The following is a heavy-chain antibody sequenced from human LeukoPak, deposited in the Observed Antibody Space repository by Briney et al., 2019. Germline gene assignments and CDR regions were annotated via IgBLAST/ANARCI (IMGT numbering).Heavy chain of an antibody. Sequence: TLSLTCTVSGGSISSSSYYWGWIRQPPGKALEWLALIYWDDDKRYSPSLKSRLTITKDTSKNQVVLIMTNMDPVDTATYYCARSTTLRGSTFDYWGPGTLVTVYS. V-gene: IGHV2-5*02. J-gene: IGHJ4*02. CDR3: ARSTTLRGSTFDY. CDR1: GGSISSSSYY. D-gene: IGHD3-10*01. CDR2: IYWDDDK.